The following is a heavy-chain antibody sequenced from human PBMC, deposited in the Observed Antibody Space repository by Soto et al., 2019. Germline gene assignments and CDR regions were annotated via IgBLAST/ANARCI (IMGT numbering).Heavy chain of an antibody. V-gene: IGHV5-51*01. Sequence: PGESLKISCEGSGYGFSNYWIGWVRQKSGKGLEWMGIIFPRDSDTKYNPSLQGQVSISADNSVATAYLHLSSLKPSDSAIYYCARHLDTNANGNLFVYFWGQGTPVTVAS. J-gene: IGHJ4*02. CDR1: GYGFSNYW. D-gene: IGHD2-8*01. CDR2: IFPRDSDT. CDR3: ARHLDTNANGNLFVYF.